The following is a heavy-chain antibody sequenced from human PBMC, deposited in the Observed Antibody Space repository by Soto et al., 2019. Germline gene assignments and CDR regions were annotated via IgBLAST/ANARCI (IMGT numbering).Heavy chain of an antibody. CDR3: TRRYLEHCCRSGCSAPYDY. CDR1: GLSFSKFW. J-gene: IGHJ4*02. V-gene: IGHV3-7*05. Sequence: EVQLVESGGGLVQPGGSLRLSCAASGLSFSKFWMSWVRQIPGKGLEWVANIRQDGSEKNYVDSVKGRLTISRDNAKNSLYLQMNSLRVEDTAVYYCTRRYLEHCCRSGCSAPYDYWGQGALVTFSA. D-gene: IGHD6-19*01. CDR2: IRQDGSEK.